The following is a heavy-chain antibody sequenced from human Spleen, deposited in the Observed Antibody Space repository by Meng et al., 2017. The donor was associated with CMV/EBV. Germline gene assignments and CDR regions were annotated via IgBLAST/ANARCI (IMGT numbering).Heavy chain of an antibody. V-gene: IGHV1-69*10. CDR3: VTYQYDPVWTEDS. J-gene: IGHJ4*02. Sequence: SVKVSCKASGGTFGSNALSWVRQVPGQGLEWMGGIIPILGLSTYAQRFQGRVTITADKSTGTGYMEVPSRRFDDTAVYYGVTYQYDPVWTEDSWGQGTLVTVSS. CDR2: IIPILGLS. D-gene: IGHD1-1*01. CDR1: GGTFGSNA.